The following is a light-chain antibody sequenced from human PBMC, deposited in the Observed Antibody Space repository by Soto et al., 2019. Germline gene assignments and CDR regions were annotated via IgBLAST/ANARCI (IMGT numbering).Light chain of an antibody. CDR2: AAS. J-gene: IGKJ2*01. CDR1: QSISSY. V-gene: IGKV1-39*01. CDR3: QQSYSTPRYT. Sequence: DIPMTQSPSSLSASAGDRVTITCRASQSISSYLNWYQQKPGKAPRLLISAASSLQSGVPSRFSGSGSGTDFTLTISSLQPEDFATYHCQQSYSTPRYTFGQGTKLEIK.